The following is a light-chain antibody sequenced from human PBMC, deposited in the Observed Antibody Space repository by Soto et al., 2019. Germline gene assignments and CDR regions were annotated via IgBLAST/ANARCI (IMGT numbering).Light chain of an antibody. CDR2: DAT. Sequence: DIQMTQSPSALSASVGDRVTITCRATQSISSWLAWYQQRPGEAPKLLIYDATDLEIGVPLRFSGRGSETEFTLTISGLQADDFATYYCQQYSSFPRTFGQGTKVEHK. V-gene: IGKV1-5*01. J-gene: IGKJ1*01. CDR3: QQYSSFPRT. CDR1: QSISSW.